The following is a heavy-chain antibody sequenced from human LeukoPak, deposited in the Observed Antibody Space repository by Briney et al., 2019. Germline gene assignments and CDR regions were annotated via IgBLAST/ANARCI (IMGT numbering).Heavy chain of an antibody. CDR1: GLTFSGYW. CDR3: ARGRGGYCHDY. D-gene: IGHD1-26*01. CDR2: IKPDGSEK. Sequence: PGGSLRLSCAASGLTFSGYWMNWVRQAPGKGLEWVANIKPDGSEKYYVDSVRGRFTISRDNAKNSLYLQMNSLRAEDTAVYYCARGRGGYCHDYWGQGTLATVSS. J-gene: IGHJ4*02. V-gene: IGHV3-7*01.